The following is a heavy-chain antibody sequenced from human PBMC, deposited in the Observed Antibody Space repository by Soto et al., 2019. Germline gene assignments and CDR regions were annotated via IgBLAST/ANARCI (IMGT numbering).Heavy chain of an antibody. CDR2: ISGSGGST. CDR3: AKDRADCQGYCSSTSEH. J-gene: IGHJ4*02. Sequence: HPGGSLRLSCAASGFTFSSYAMSWVRQAPGKGLEWVSAISGSGGSTYYADSVKGRFTISRDNSKNTLYLQMNSLRAEDTAVYYCAKDRADCQGYCSSTSEHCGQGTLVTVSS. D-gene: IGHD2-2*01. CDR1: GFTFSSYA. V-gene: IGHV3-23*01.